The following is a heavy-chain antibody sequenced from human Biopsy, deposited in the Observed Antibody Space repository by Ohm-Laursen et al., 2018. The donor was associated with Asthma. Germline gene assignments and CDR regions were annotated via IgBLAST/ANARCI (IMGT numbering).Heavy chain of an antibody. Sequence: SSVKVSCKASGYPFTDYYVHWVRQAPGQGLEWMGGLIPVLGTPDHAQMFEGRVTITADESTSTAYMELSSLSSEDPAVYYCARGYSGSDRIVYYYSGLEVWGQGTTVAVSS. D-gene: IGHD5-12*01. J-gene: IGHJ6*02. V-gene: IGHV1-69*01. CDR2: LIPVLGTP. CDR3: ARGYSGSDRIVYYYSGLEV. CDR1: GYPFTDYY.